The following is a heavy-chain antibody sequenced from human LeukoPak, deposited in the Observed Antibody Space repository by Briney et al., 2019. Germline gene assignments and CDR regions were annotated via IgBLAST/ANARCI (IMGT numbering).Heavy chain of an antibody. CDR2: IYYSGST. D-gene: IGHD7-27*01. V-gene: IGHV4-59*01. CDR3: ARGQANWGRDPYWYFDL. CDR1: GGSISSYY. J-gene: IGHJ2*01. Sequence: PSETLPLTCTVSGGSISSYYWSWIRQPPGKGLEWIGYIYYSGSTNYNPSLKSRVTISVDTSKNQFSLKLTSVTAADTAVYYCARGQANWGRDPYWYFDLWGRGTLVTVSS.